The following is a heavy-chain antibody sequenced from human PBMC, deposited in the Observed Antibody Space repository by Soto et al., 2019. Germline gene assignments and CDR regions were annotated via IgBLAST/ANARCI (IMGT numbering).Heavy chain of an antibody. Sequence: ASVKVSCKGSGYNFTSYGISWGRQAPGQGLEWMGWISAYNGNTNYAQELQGRVTMTTDTSTSTAYMELRSLRSDDTAVYYCARDLFLAIGGGYYYYGMDVWGQGTTVTVSS. J-gene: IGHJ6*02. CDR2: ISAYNGNT. V-gene: IGHV1-18*01. D-gene: IGHD2-21*01. CDR3: ARDLFLAIGGGYYYYGMDV. CDR1: GYNFTSYG.